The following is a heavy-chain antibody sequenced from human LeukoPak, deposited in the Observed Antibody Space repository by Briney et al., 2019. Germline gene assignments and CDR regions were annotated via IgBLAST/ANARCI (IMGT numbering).Heavy chain of an antibody. CDR3: ARLHSSRAEEFDP. CDR2: IYYTGIT. CDR1: GGSISGYY. J-gene: IGHJ5*02. V-gene: IGHV4-59*01. Sequence: SETLSLTCTVSGGSISGYYWSWIRQAPGKGLEWIGYIYYTGITAYNPSLGSRVTISVDRSNNQFSLRLTSVTAADTDVYYCARLHSSRAEEFDPWGQGTLVTVSS.